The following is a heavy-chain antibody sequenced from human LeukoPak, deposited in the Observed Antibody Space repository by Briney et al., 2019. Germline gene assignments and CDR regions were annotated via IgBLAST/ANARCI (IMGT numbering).Heavy chain of an antibody. J-gene: IGHJ5*02. CDR1: GYTFTDYY. V-gene: IGHV1-2*02. CDR3: TKASLAFGTKYFDP. CDR2: INPKSGGT. Sequence: GASVKVSCKASGYTFTDYYMHWVRQAPGQGLEWMGWINPKSGGTNYAQKFQGRVTMTRDTSISTAYMELRSLRSDDTAVYYCTKASLAFGTKYFDPWGQGTLVTVSS. D-gene: IGHD3-10*01.